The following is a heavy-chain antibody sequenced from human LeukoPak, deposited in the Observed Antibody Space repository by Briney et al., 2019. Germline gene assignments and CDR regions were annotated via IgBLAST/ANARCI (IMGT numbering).Heavy chain of an antibody. CDR3: ARWSEQVLAFDI. D-gene: IGHD1/OR15-1a*01. V-gene: IGHV4-59*01. Sequence: SETLSPTCSASGASMNNYYWNWIRQPPGKGLEWIGFAHHSGTHYNPSLRSRVTASLDTSKNQVSLRLTSVTAADTAVYYCARWSEQVLAFDIWGQGTMVTVSS. CDR2: AHHSGT. J-gene: IGHJ3*02. CDR1: GASMNNYY.